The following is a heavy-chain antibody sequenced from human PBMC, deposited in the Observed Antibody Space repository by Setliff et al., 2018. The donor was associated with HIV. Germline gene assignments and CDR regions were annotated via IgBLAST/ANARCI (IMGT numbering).Heavy chain of an antibody. Sequence: PGESLKISCAASGFTVSNKYMSWLRQAPGKGLEWVSVIYSTGSTPYADSVKGRFTISRDNSKNMLCLQMNSLRTEDTAVYYCARDYGGNSGFYFDYWGQGTPVTVSS. CDR2: IYSTGST. CDR3: ARDYGGNSGFYFDY. D-gene: IGHD4-17*01. V-gene: IGHV3-53*01. CDR1: GFTVSNKY. J-gene: IGHJ4*02.